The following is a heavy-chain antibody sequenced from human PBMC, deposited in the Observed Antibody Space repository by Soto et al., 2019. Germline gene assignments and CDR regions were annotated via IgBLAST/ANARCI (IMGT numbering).Heavy chain of an antibody. J-gene: IGHJ4*02. CDR1: GFTFSSFA. Sequence: PGGSLTLFCAASGFTFSSFAMSWVRQAPGKGLEWVTTINKSGGSTYYADSVKGRFTISRDSSKNMLFLQINGLRAEDTAVYYCAKDPHTTGTTFDYWGRGPLVPVS. V-gene: IGHV3-23*01. CDR2: INKSGGST. CDR3: AKDPHTTGTTFDY. D-gene: IGHD1-1*01.